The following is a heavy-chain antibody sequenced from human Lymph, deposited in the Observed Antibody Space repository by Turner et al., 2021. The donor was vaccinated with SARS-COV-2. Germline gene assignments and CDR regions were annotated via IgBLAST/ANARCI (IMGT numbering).Heavy chain of an antibody. J-gene: IGHJ5*02. Sequence: QVQLVQSGAEVKKPGSSVKVSCQASGGTFSSYAITWVRQAPGQGLEWMGGIIPILAIANYAQKFQGRVTITADKSTSTAYMELSSLRSEDTAVYYCARDSPYCSSTSCYDPWGQGTLVTVSS. V-gene: IGHV1-69*10. CDR2: IIPILAIA. D-gene: IGHD2-2*01. CDR1: GGTFSSYA. CDR3: ARDSPYCSSTSCYDP.